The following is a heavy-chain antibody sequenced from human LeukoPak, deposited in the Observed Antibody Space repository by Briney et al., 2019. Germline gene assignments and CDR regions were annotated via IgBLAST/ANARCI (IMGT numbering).Heavy chain of an antibody. CDR1: GGSFSGYY. D-gene: IGHD4-17*01. CDR3: ARLIDYGDNFDY. V-gene: IGHV4-59*08. Sequence: SETLSLTCAVYGGSFSGYYWSWIRQPPGKGLEWIGYIYYSGSTNYNPSLKSRVTISVDTSENQFSLKLSSVTAADTAVYYCARLIDYGDNFDYWGQGTLVTVSS. CDR2: IYYSGST. J-gene: IGHJ4*02.